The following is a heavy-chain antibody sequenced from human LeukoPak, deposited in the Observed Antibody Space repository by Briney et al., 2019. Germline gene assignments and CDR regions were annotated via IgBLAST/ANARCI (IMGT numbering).Heavy chain of an antibody. CDR1: GFTFSSYW. Sequence: KTGGSLRLSCAASGFTFSSYWMSWVRQAPGKGLEWVANIKQDGSEKYFVDSVKGRFTISRDNAKNSLYLQMNSLRAEDTAVYYCSSPTKGYWYFDLWGRGTLVTVSS. CDR3: SSPTKGYWYFDL. V-gene: IGHV3-7*01. J-gene: IGHJ2*01. CDR2: IKQDGSEK.